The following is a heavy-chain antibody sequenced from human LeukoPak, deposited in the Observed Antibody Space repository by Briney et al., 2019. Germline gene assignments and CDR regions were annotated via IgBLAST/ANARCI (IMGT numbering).Heavy chain of an antibody. Sequence: QTGGSLRLSCSASGFTFSTYWMSWVRQAPGKGLEWVSAISGSGGSTYYADSVKGRFTISRDNSKNTLYLQMNSLRAEDTAVYYCAKGTAVAGMGDAFDIWGQGTMVTVSS. CDR2: ISGSGGST. CDR1: GFTFSTYW. J-gene: IGHJ3*02. CDR3: AKGTAVAGMGDAFDI. D-gene: IGHD6-19*01. V-gene: IGHV3-23*01.